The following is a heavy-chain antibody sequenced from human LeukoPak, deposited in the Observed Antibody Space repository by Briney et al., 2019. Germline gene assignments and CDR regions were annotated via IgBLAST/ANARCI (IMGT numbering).Heavy chain of an antibody. Sequence: PGGSLRLSCAASGFTFSSYDMHWVRQATGKGLEWVSAIGTAGDTYYPGSVKGRFTISRENAKNSLYLQMNSLRAGDTAVYYCARGPGITMIDYGMDVWGQGTKVTVSS. CDR3: ARGPGITMIDYGMDV. V-gene: IGHV3-13*01. CDR1: GFTFSSYD. D-gene: IGHD3-22*01. CDR2: IGTAGDT. J-gene: IGHJ6*02.